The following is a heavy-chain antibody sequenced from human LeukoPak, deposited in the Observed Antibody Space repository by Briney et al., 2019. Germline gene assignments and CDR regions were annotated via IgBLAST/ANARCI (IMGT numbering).Heavy chain of an antibody. J-gene: IGHJ4*02. CDR2: ISGSGDST. CDR1: GFTFSNHA. V-gene: IGHV3-23*01. Sequence: GGSLRLSCAASGFTFSNHAMSWVRQAPGKGLEWVSTISGSGDSTYYADSVKGRFTISGDNSKNTLYLQMNSLRAEDTAVYYCARRGPNWGIFDYWGRGTLVTVSS. CDR3: ARRGPNWGIFDY. D-gene: IGHD7-27*01.